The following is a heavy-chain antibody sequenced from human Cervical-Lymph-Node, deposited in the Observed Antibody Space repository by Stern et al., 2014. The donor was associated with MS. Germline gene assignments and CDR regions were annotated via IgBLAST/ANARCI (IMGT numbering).Heavy chain of an antibody. Sequence: MQLVESGGGVVQSGRSLRLSCEASGFTFSSYGMHWVRQAPGKGLGWVGLISYDGTNKLYAEFVKGRFSISRDNSKNTVFLQVNSLRPEDTAVYYCARDTGDFGGNLLYWGQGTLVTVSS. J-gene: IGHJ4*02. D-gene: IGHD4-23*01. CDR2: ISYDGTNK. V-gene: IGHV3-30*03. CDR1: GFTFSSYG. CDR3: ARDTGDFGGNLLY.